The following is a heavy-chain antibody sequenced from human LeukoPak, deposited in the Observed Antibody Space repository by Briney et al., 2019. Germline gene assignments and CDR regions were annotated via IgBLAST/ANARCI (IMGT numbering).Heavy chain of an antibody. J-gene: IGHJ4*02. V-gene: IGHV4-59*08. D-gene: IGHD1-26*01. CDR1: GDSISGYY. CDR2: IYFTGTT. Sequence: SETLSLTCTVSGDSISGYYWSWIRQSPGKRLEWIGHIYFTGTTNYNPSLRSRVTISVDTSKNQFSLTLSSVTAADTALYYCTRLTDTGSYHYYFESWGQGTLVTVSS. CDR3: TRLTDTGSYHYYFES.